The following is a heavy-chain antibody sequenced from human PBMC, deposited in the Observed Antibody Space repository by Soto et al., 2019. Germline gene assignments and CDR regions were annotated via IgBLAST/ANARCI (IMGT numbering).Heavy chain of an antibody. J-gene: IGHJ4*02. CDR1: GYTFSNYG. V-gene: IGHV1-18*04. Sequence: ASVKVSCKASGYTFSNYGISWVRQAPGQGLEWMGWISAYNGNTYYAQKVQGRVTMATDTSTNTAYMELRSLRSDDTAVYFCARDPRPTGTYYHLDYWGQGTLVTVSS. CDR3: ARDPRPTGTYYHLDY. CDR2: ISAYNGNT. D-gene: IGHD1-26*01.